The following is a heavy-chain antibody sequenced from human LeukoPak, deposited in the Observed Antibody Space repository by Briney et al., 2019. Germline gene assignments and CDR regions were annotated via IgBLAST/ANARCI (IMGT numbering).Heavy chain of an antibody. Sequence: PSETLSLTCTVSGGSISSGSYYWSWIRQPAGKGLEWIGRIYTSGSTNYNPSLKSRVTISVDTSKNQFSLKLSSVTAADTAVYYCARGTSWLQPLDYWGQGTLVTVSS. D-gene: IGHD5-18*01. CDR3: ARGTSWLQPLDY. CDR1: GGSISSGSYY. J-gene: IGHJ4*02. V-gene: IGHV4-61*02. CDR2: IYTSGST.